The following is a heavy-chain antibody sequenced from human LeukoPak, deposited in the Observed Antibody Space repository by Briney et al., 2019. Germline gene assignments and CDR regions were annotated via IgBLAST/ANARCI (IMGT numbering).Heavy chain of an antibody. CDR2: FYADGST. V-gene: IGHV3-66*01. D-gene: IGHD5-24*01. Sequence: GGSLRLSCAASGFTFSGYSMNWVRQAPGKGLEWVSVFYADGSTYYADSAKGRFTISRDNSKNTLYLQMNSLRAEDTAVYYCARGDGYNFFDSWGQGTLVTVSS. CDR3: ARGDGYNFFDS. J-gene: IGHJ4*02. CDR1: GFTFSGYS.